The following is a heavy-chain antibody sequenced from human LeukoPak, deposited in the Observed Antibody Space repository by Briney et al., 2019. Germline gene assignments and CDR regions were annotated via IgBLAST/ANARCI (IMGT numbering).Heavy chain of an antibody. V-gene: IGHV3-74*01. CDR1: GFTFSNYA. CDR3: AKILGQQVVTIDA. J-gene: IGHJ5*02. D-gene: IGHD5-12*01. Sequence: QPGGPLRLSCAASGFTFSNYAMSWVRQAPGQGLVWVSRVTSEGSGTNYADSVKGRFTISRDNDKTTLYLQMNSLRADDRGVYYCAKILGQQVVTIDAWGQGTLVTVSS. CDR2: VTSEGSGT.